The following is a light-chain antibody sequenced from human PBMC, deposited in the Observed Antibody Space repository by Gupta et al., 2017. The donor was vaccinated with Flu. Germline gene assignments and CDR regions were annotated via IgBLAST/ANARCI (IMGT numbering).Light chain of an antibody. CDR1: QTINNIY. Sequence: IVLTQSPGTLSLSAGERATLSCRASQTINNIYLAWYQQKPGQAPRLLIFDASSRATGVPDRFSGSGSGTDFTLTISRLEPEDFAVYYCQQYGTSSLYSFGRGTKLEI. J-gene: IGKJ2*03. CDR3: QQYGTSSLYS. CDR2: DAS. V-gene: IGKV3-20*01.